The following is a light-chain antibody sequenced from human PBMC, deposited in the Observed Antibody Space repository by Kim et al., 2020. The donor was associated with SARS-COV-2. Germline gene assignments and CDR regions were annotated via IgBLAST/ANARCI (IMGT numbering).Light chain of an antibody. V-gene: IGKV1-27*01. J-gene: IGKJ5*01. CDR3: QKYNNDQDT. CDR1: QGISNN. Sequence: DIQMTQSPSSLSASVGDRVTITCRSSQGISNNLAWYQQKPGKVPKLLLYAASTLQSGVPSRFSGSESGTEFTHTISSLQPEDVATYYSQKYNNDQDTCGQETRLEIK. CDR2: AAS.